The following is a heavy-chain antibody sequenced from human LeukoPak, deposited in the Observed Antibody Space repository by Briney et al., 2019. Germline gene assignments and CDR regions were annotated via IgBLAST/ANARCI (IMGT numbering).Heavy chain of an antibody. CDR1: GGSISSSSYY. D-gene: IGHD3-3*01. Sequence: SETLSLTCAVSGGSISSSSYYWGWIRQPPGKGLEWIGSIYYSGSTYYNPSLKSRVTISVDTSKNQFSLKLSSVTAADTAVCYCARGGQNFWSGYSNWFDPWGQGTLVTVSS. J-gene: IGHJ5*02. CDR2: IYYSGST. V-gene: IGHV4-39*07. CDR3: ARGGQNFWSGYSNWFDP.